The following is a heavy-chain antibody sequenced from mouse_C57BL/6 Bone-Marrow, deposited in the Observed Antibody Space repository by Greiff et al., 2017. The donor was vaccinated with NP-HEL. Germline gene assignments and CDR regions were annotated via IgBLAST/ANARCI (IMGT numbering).Heavy chain of an antibody. J-gene: IGHJ2*01. CDR1: GFTFSSYG. Sequence: EVQLKESGGDLVKPGGSLKLSCAASGFTFSSYGMSWVRQTPDKRLEWVATISSGGSYTYYPDSVKGRFTISRDNAKNTLYLQMSSLKSEDTAMYYCARHGTTVVAFDYWGQGTTLTVSS. CDR2: ISSGGSYT. V-gene: IGHV5-6*01. D-gene: IGHD1-1*01. CDR3: ARHGTTVVAFDY.